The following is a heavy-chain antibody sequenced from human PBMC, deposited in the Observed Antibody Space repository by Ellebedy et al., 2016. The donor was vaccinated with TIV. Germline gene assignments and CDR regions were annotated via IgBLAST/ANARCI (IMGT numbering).Heavy chain of an antibody. CDR2: MYTSGTP. CDR1: GGSISNYY. V-gene: IGHV4-4*07. Sequence: GSLRLSXSVSGGSISNYYWTWIRQPAGKGLEWIGRMYTSGTPNYNPSLKSRATMSVDTSKNQFSLKLTSVTAADTAVYYCARDDRPSPMVRAQGAFDIWGQGTMVTVSS. CDR3: ARDDRPSPMVRAQGAFDI. J-gene: IGHJ3*02. D-gene: IGHD3-10*01.